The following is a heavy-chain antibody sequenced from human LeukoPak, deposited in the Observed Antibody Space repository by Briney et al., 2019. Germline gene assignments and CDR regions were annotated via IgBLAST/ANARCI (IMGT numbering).Heavy chain of an antibody. CDR2: VYYSGGT. Sequence: PSETLSLTCTVSGGSISSYYWSWIRQPPGKGLEWIGYVYYSGGTNYNPSLESRVTISVDTSKNQFSLKLSSVTAAGTAVYYCARHYGPWGQGTLVTVSS. D-gene: IGHD3-16*01. CDR1: GGSISSYY. J-gene: IGHJ5*02. V-gene: IGHV4-59*01. CDR3: ARHYGP.